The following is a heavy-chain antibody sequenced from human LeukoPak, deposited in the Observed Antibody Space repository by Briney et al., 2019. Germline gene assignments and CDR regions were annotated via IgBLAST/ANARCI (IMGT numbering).Heavy chain of an antibody. CDR3: ATYDSSGYNWFDP. Sequence: SETLSLTCTVSGGSISSGSYYWGWLRQPPVKGLEWIGTIYYSGATYYNPSLESPVTISVDTSKNQFSLKVSSVIAADTALYYCATYDSSGYNWFDPWGQGTLVTVSS. CDR1: GGSISSGSYY. CDR2: IYYSGAT. J-gene: IGHJ5*02. D-gene: IGHD3-22*01. V-gene: IGHV4-39*01.